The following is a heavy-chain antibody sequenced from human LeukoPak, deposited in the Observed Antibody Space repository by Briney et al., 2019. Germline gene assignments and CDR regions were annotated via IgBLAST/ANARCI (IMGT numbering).Heavy chain of an antibody. D-gene: IGHD3-22*01. CDR1: GGSISSSSYY. Sequence: SETLSLTCTVSGGSISSSSYYWGWIRQPPGKGLEWIGSIYYSGSTYYNPSLKSRVTISVDTSKNQFSLELSSVTAADTAVYYCARRSYYDSSGYYPYYFDYWGQGTLVTVSS. CDR3: ARRSYYDSSGYYPYYFDY. J-gene: IGHJ4*02. CDR2: IYYSGST. V-gene: IGHV4-39*01.